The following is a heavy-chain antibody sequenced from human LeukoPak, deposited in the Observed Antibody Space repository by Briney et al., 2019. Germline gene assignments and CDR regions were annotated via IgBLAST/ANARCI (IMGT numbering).Heavy chain of an antibody. CDR2: IRSKAYGGTT. D-gene: IGHD3-3*01. CDR3: TRVSDFWSGYPFDP. Sequence: GGSLRLSCTASGFTFGDYAMSWVRQAPGKGLEWVGFIRSKAYGGTTEYAPSVKGRFTISRDDSKSIAYLQMNSLKTEDTAVYYCTRVSDFWSGYPFDPWGQGTLVTVSS. CDR1: GFTFGDYA. J-gene: IGHJ5*02. V-gene: IGHV3-49*04.